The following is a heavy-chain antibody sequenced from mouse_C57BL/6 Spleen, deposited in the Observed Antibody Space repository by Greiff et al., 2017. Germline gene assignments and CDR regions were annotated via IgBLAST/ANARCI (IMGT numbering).Heavy chain of an antibody. D-gene: IGHD2-3*01. CDR3: ARDQEDGYYDY. V-gene: IGHV5-4*01. CDR2: ISDGGSYT. J-gene: IGHJ2*01. Sequence: EVMLVESGGGLVKPGGSLKLSCAASGFTFSSYAMSWVRQTPEKRLEWVATISDGGSYTYYPDNVKGRFTITRDNAKNNLYLQMSHLKSEDTAMYYYARDQEDGYYDYWGQGTTLTVSS. CDR1: GFTFSSYA.